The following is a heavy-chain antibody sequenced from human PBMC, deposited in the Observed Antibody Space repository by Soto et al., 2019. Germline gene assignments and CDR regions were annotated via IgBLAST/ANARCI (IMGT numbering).Heavy chain of an antibody. CDR1: GVPFSDAY. D-gene: IGHD2-8*01. J-gene: IGHJ4*01. V-gene: IGHV3-15*01. CDR2: IRTKTDGGTA. Sequence: GGSLRLSCAVSGVPFSDAYITWVRQAPGKGLEWLGRIRTKTDGGTADYAAHVKDRFIVSRDDSKETLYLQMNSLRTEDTAVYFCNTGRCTNGVCDDYWGHGTLVTVSS. CDR3: NTGRCTNGVCDDY.